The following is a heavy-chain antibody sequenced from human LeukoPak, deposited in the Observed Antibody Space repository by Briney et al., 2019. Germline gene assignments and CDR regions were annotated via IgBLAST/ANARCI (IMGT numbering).Heavy chain of an antibody. D-gene: IGHD1-26*01. V-gene: IGHV3-11*04. CDR1: GFTFSDYY. J-gene: IGHJ2*01. CDR2: ISSSGSTI. Sequence: PGGSLRLSCAASGFTFSDYYMSWIRQAPGKGLEWVSYISSSGSTIYYADSVKGRFTISRDNAKNSLYLQMNSLRAEDTAVYYCARDLRATIGWYFDLWGRGTLVTVSS. CDR3: ARDLRATIGWYFDL.